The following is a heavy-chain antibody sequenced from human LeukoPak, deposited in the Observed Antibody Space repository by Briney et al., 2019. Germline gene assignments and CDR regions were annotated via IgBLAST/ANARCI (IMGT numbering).Heavy chain of an antibody. D-gene: IGHD5-18*01. Sequence: GGSLRLSCAASGFTFSSYSMNWGRQAPGKGLEWVSSISSSSSYIYYADSVKGRFTISRDNAKNSLYLQMNSLRAEDTAVYYCARQDTAMDYFDYWGQGTLVTVSS. J-gene: IGHJ4*02. CDR3: ARQDTAMDYFDY. CDR2: ISSSSSYI. V-gene: IGHV3-21*01. CDR1: GFTFSSYS.